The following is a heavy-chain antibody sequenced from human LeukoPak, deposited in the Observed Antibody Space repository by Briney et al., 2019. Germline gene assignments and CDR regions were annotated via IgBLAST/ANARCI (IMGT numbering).Heavy chain of an antibody. Sequence: SETLSLTCTVSGGSISSYYWSWIRQPPGKGLEWIGYIYYSGSTNYDPSLKGRVTISVDTSKNQFSLKLSSVTAADTAVYYCARIENHWFDPWGQGTLVTVSS. J-gene: IGHJ5*02. V-gene: IGHV4-59*01. CDR2: IYYSGST. CDR3: ARIENHWFDP. CDR1: GGSISSYY.